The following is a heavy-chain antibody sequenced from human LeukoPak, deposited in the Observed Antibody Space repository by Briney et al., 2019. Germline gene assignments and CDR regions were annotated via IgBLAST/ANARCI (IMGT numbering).Heavy chain of an antibody. CDR2: IYYSGST. D-gene: IGHD4-17*01. CDR3: ARPRGYGDYFDH. CDR1: GGSISSSSYY. V-gene: IGHV4-39*01. Sequence: PSETLSLTCTVSGGSISSSSYYWGWIRQPPGKGLEWIGSIYYSGSTYYNPSLKSRVTISVDTSKNQFSLKLSSVTAADTAVYYCARPRGYGDYFDHWGQGTLVTVSS. J-gene: IGHJ4*02.